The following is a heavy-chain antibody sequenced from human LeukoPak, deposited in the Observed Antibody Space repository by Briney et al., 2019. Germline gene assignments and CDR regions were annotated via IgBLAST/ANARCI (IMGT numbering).Heavy chain of an antibody. J-gene: IGHJ3*01. Sequence: SETLSLTRAVSGGFISSTSYYWAWIRQPPGKGLEWIGTIYYSGSTYHNPSLKSRVTLSVDTSRNQFSLRLSSVDAADTAVYYCAKAGVRYFDSSGLYAFDFWGQGTTVTVSS. CDR3: AKAGVRYFDSSGLYAFDF. CDR1: GGFISSTSYY. D-gene: IGHD3-22*01. V-gene: IGHV4-39*01. CDR2: IYYSGST.